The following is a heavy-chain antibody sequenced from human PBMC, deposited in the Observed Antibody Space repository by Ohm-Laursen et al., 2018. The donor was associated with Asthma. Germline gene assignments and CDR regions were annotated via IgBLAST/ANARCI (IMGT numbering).Heavy chain of an antibody. Sequence: SLRLSCSASGFTFSSYGMHWVRQAPGKGLEWVAVISYDGSNKYYADSAKGRFTISRDNSKNTLYLQMNSLRAEDTAVYYCARDAYDSSGYYYYYGMDVWGQGTTVTVSS. D-gene: IGHD3-22*01. J-gene: IGHJ6*02. CDR1: GFTFSSYG. CDR3: ARDAYDSSGYYYYYGMDV. V-gene: IGHV3-30*03. CDR2: ISYDGSNK.